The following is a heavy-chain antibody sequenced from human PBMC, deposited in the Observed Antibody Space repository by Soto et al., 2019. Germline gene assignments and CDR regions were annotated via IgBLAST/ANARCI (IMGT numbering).Heavy chain of an antibody. D-gene: IGHD1-26*01. CDR2: IYSSGST. CDR1: GVSISGYY. CDR3: ERGQRGGSFDY. J-gene: IGHJ4*02. Sequence: SETLSLTCSFSGVSISGYYWSWIRQPAGRRLEWIGRIYSSGSTNYNPSLRSRVTMSADTSKKQFSLRLTSVTAADTAVYYCERGQRGGSFDYWGRGTLVTVSS. V-gene: IGHV4-4*07.